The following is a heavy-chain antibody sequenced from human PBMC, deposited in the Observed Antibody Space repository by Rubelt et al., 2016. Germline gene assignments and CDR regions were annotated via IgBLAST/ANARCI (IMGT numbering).Heavy chain of an antibody. Sequence: MQLVESGGGLVQPGGSLRLSCAASGFTFSNYGMHWVRQAPGKGLEWVALIWSDGSKKYYADSVKGRFTSSRDKYKKTLELQMNGLRAEETAVYYCARGGGGAWGQGTLVTVSS. CDR3: ARGGGGA. V-gene: IGHV3-30*02. D-gene: IGHD3-16*01. J-gene: IGHJ4*02. CDR2: IWSDGSKK. CDR1: GFTFSNYG.